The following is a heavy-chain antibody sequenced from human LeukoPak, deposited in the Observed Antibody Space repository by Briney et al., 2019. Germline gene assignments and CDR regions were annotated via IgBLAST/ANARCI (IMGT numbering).Heavy chain of an antibody. CDR1: GFTFSSYS. CDR3: ARDKIHPEGGSYTLGVAFDI. V-gene: IGHV3-21*01. J-gene: IGHJ3*02. D-gene: IGHD1-26*01. Sequence: PGGSLRLSCAASGFTFSSYSMNWVRQAPGKGLEWVSSISSSSSYIYYADSVKGRFTISRDNAKNSLYLQMNSLRAEDTAVYYCARDKIHPEGGSYTLGVAFDIWGQGTMVTVSS. CDR2: ISSSSSYI.